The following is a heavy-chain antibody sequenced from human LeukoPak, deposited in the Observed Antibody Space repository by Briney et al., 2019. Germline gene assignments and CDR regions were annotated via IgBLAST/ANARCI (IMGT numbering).Heavy chain of an antibody. Sequence: ALVKVSCKASGGTFSSYAISWVRQAPGQGLEWMGGIIPIFGTANYAQKFQGRVTITADESTSTAYMELSSLRSEDTAVYYCARDGYYDFWSGRSPNWFDPWGQGTLVTVSS. V-gene: IGHV1-69*13. CDR2: IIPIFGTA. D-gene: IGHD3-3*01. CDR3: ARDGYYDFWSGRSPNWFDP. J-gene: IGHJ5*02. CDR1: GGTFSSYA.